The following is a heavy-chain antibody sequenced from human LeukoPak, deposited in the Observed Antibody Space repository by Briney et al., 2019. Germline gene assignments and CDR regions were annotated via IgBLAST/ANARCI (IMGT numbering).Heavy chain of an antibody. Sequence: GGSLRLSCAASGFTFSSYGMHWVRQAPGKGLEWVALISYDGSDKYYADSMKGRFTISRDNSKNTLYLQMNSLRAEDTAVYYCASGLSWGNPIPFDIWGQGTVVTVSS. CDR3: ASGLSWGNPIPFDI. J-gene: IGHJ3*02. V-gene: IGHV3-30*03. D-gene: IGHD3-16*01. CDR2: ISYDGSDK. CDR1: GFTFSSYG.